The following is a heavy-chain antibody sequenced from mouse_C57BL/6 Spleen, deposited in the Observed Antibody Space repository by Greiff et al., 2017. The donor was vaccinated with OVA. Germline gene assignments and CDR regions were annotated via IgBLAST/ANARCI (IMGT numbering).Heavy chain of an antibody. CDR3: TGYGSHFGC. J-gene: IGHJ2*01. CDR1: GYTFTSYW. D-gene: IGHD1-1*02. V-gene: IGHV1-5*01. CDR2: IYPGNSDT. Sequence: EVQLQQSGTVLARPGASVKMSCKTSGYTFTSYWMHWVKQRPGQGLEWIGAIYPGNSDTSYNQKFKGKAKLTAVTSARTAYMERSSLTNEDCAVDCCTGYGSHFGCWGQGATLTVAA.